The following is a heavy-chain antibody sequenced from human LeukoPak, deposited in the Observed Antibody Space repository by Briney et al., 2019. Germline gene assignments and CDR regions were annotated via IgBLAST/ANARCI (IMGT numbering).Heavy chain of an antibody. V-gene: IGHV3-74*01. CDR2: INSDGSST. Sequence: PGGSLRLSCAASGFTFSRYYMHWVRQAPGKGLVWVSRINSDGSSTTYADSVKGRFTTSRDNAKSTLYLQMNSLKVEDTAVYYCTRVFVGDEYSSSGYWGQGTLVTVSS. CDR1: GFTFSRYY. CDR3: TRVFVGDEYSSSGY. D-gene: IGHD6-13*01. J-gene: IGHJ4*02.